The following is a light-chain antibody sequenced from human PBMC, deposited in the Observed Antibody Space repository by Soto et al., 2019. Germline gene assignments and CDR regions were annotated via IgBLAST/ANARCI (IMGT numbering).Light chain of an antibody. Sequence: DIQMTQSPSTLSASVGDRVTITCRASQSISNCLAWYQQKTGTAHNLLIYKASTLQSGVPSRFSGSGSGTEFTLTISSLQPDDSATYYCQQYSDNWTFGQVNKVE. CDR3: QQYSDNWT. CDR1: QSISNC. CDR2: KAS. J-gene: IGKJ1*01. V-gene: IGKV1-5*03.